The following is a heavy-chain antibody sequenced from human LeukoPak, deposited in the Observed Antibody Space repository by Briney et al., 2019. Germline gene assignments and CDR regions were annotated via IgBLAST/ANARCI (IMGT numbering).Heavy chain of an antibody. CDR1: GFTFINAW. D-gene: IGHD1-26*01. Sequence: GGSLRLSCAASGFTFINAWMSWVRQAPGKGLEWVGCIKSKTDGGTTDYAAPVRGRFTISRDDSENTVYLQMNSLKTEDTAVYYCTTMYSGTYNDLDYWGQGTLVTVSS. CDR3: TTMYSGTYNDLDY. V-gene: IGHV3-15*01. CDR2: IKSKTDGGTT. J-gene: IGHJ4*02.